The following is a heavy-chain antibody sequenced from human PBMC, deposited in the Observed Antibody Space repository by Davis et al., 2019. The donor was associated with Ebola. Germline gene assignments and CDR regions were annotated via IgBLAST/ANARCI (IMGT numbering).Heavy chain of an antibody. D-gene: IGHD5-24*01. V-gene: IGHV1-3*01. CDR3: ARDLGMATIRGDY. CDR2: INAGNGNT. CDR1: GYTFTSYA. Sequence: AASVKVSCKASGYTFTSYAMHWVRQAPGQRLEWMGWINAGNGNTKYSQKFQGRVTITRDTSASTAYMELSSLRSEDTAVYYCARDLGMATIRGDYWGQGTLVTVSS. J-gene: IGHJ4*02.